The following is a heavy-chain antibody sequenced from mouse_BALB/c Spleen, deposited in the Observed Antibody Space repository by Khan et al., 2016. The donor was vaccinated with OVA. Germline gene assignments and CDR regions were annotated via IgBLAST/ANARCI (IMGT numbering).Heavy chain of an antibody. D-gene: IGHD2-10*01. CDR1: GFSLTNYG. V-gene: IGHV2-6-1*01. CDR3: ARQPYYHYYVMDY. Sequence: QVQLKESGPGLVAPSQSLSITCTISGFSLTNYGVHWVRQPPGKGLEWLVVIWSDGSTTYNSTLKSRLSISKYNSKSQVFLKMNSLQTDDTAMYYCARQPYYHYYVMDYWGQGTSVTVSS. CDR2: IWSDGST. J-gene: IGHJ4*01.